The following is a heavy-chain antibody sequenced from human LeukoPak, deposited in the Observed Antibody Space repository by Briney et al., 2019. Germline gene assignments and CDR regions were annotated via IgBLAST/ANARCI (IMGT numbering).Heavy chain of an antibody. J-gene: IGHJ3*02. CDR1: GFTFDDYA. CDR3: AKGVVAATFGAFDI. V-gene: IGHV3-9*03. D-gene: IGHD2-15*01. Sequence: GRSLRLSCAASGFTFDDYAMHWVRQAPGKGLEWVSGISWNSGSIGYADSVKGRFTISRDNAKNSLYLQMNSLRAEDMALYYCAKGVVAATFGAFDIWGQGTMVTVSS. CDR2: ISWNSGSI.